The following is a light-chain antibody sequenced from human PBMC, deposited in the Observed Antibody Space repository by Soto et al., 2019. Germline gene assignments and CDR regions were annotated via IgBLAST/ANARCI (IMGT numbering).Light chain of an antibody. CDR3: QQYSGSLPWT. Sequence: EIVLTQSPGTLSLSPGDRATLSCRASQSLGSTYLAWFQQRPGQAPRLLIFATSTRASGVPDRFTGSRSGAEFTLTISGLDPEDFAVYYCQQYSGSLPWTFGQGTNVEI. J-gene: IGKJ1*01. CDR1: QSLGSTY. CDR2: ATS. V-gene: IGKV3-20*01.